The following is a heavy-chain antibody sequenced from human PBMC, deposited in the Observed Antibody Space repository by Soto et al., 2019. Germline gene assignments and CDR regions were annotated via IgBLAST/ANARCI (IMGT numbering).Heavy chain of an antibody. CDR2: IYYSGST. J-gene: IGHJ4*02. CDR1: GGSISSYY. D-gene: IGHD5-12*01. V-gene: IGHV4-59*01. Sequence: ASETLSLTCTVSGGSISSYYWSWIRQPPGKGLEWIGYIYYSGSTNYNPSLKSRVTISVDTSKNQFSLKLSCVTAADTAVYYCARTTRRGYSRYPPHTIDYWGQGTLVSVSS. CDR3: ARTTRRGYSRYPPHTIDY.